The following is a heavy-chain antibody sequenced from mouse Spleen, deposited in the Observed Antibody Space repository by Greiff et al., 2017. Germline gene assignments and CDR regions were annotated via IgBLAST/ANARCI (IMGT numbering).Heavy chain of an antibody. CDR3: ARSYDGYYGDYAMDY. D-gene: IGHD2-3*01. CDR2: INPGSGGT. CDR1: GYAFTNYL. Sequence: QVQLQQSGAELVRPGTSVKVSCKASGYAFTNYLIEWVKQRPGQGLEWIGVINPGSGGTNYNEKFKGKATLTADKSSSTAYMQLSSLTSEDSAVYFCARSYDGYYGDYAMDYWGQGTSVTVSS. J-gene: IGHJ4*01. V-gene: IGHV1-54*01.